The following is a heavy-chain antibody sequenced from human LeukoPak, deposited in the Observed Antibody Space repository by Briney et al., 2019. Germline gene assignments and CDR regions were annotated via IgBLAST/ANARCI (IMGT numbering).Heavy chain of an antibody. J-gene: IGHJ4*02. D-gene: IGHD2-2*03. Sequence: PGGSLRLSCAASGFTFSSYAMSWVRQAPGEGLEWVSAISGSGGSTYYADSVKGRFTISRDNSKNTLYLQMNSLRAEDTAVYYCAKDLDIVVVPAWDWGQGTLVTVSS. CDR3: AKDLDIVVVPAWD. V-gene: IGHV3-23*01. CDR1: GFTFSSYA. CDR2: ISGSGGST.